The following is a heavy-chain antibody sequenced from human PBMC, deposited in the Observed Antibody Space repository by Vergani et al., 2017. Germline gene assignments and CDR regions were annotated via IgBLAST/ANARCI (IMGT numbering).Heavy chain of an antibody. CDR1: GGSISSYY. V-gene: IGHV4-59*08. Sequence: QVQLQESGPGLVKPSETLSLTCTVSGGSISSYYWSWIRQPPGKGLEWIGYIYYSGSTNYNPSLKSRVTISVDTSKNQFSLKLSSVTAADTAVYYCARELYDSSLSWFDPWGQGTLVTVSS. D-gene: IGHD3-22*01. CDR3: ARELYDSSLSWFDP. J-gene: IGHJ5*02. CDR2: IYYSGST.